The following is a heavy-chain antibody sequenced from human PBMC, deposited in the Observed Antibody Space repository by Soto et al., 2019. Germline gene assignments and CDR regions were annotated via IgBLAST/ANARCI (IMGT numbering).Heavy chain of an antibody. J-gene: IGHJ6*03. CDR1: GGSIRSSSYY. D-gene: IGHD3-10*01. CDR3: ARHLYGSGSYYPPYYYYYYMDV. Sequence: SETLSLTCTVSGGSIRSSSYYWGWIRQPPGKGLEWIGSIYYSGSTYYNPSLKSRVTISVDTSKNQFSLKLSSVTAADTAVYYCARHLYGSGSYYPPYYYYYYMDVWGKGTTVTVSS. CDR2: IYYSGST. V-gene: IGHV4-39*01.